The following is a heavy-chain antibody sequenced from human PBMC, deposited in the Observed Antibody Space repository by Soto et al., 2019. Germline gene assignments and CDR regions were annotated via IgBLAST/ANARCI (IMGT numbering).Heavy chain of an antibody. CDR1: GFTFSSYG. CDR2: ISYDGSNK. Sequence: QVQLVESGGGVVQPGRSLRLSCAASGFTFSSYGMHWVRQAPGKGLEWVAVISYDGSNKYYADSVKGRFTISRDNSKNTLYLQRNSLRAEDTAVYYCAKGGTYYYGSGSYGHWFDPWGQGTLVTVSS. V-gene: IGHV3-30*18. CDR3: AKGGTYYYGSGSYGHWFDP. D-gene: IGHD3-10*01. J-gene: IGHJ5*02.